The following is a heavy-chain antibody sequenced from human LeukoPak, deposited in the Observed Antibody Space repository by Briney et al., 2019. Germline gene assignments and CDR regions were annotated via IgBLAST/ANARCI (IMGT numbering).Heavy chain of an antibody. D-gene: IGHD1-14*01. CDR1: GGSFSGYY. J-gene: IGHJ5*02. V-gene: IGHV4-34*01. Sequence: SETLSLTCAVYGGSFSGYYWSWIRQPPGKGLEWIGEINHSGSTKYNPSLKSRVTISVDTSKNQFSLRLSSVTAADTAVYYCARGGRTENWFDPWGQGTLVTVSS. CDR2: INHSGST. CDR3: ARGGRTENWFDP.